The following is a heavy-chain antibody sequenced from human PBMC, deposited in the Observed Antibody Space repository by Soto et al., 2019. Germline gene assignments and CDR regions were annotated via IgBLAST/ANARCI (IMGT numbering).Heavy chain of an antibody. CDR2: IYYSGST. V-gene: IGHV4-59*01. Sequence: PSETLSLTCTVSGGSISSYYWRWIRQPPGKGLEWIGYIYYSGSTNYNPSLKSRVTISVDTSKNQFSLKLSSVTAADTAVYYCARGPPDYGDYGGGVPVTHEIAYWGQGTLVTVSS. CDR1: GGSISSYY. CDR3: ARGPPDYGDYGGGVPVTHEIAY. D-gene: IGHD4-17*01. J-gene: IGHJ4*02.